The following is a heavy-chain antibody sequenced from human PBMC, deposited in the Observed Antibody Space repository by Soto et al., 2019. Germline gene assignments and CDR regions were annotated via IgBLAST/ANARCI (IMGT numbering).Heavy chain of an antibody. CDR2: IGGSGGNR. D-gene: IGHD4-4*01. V-gene: IGHV3-23*01. J-gene: IGHJ4*02. CDR1: GFTFNAYA. CDR3: ARVASDYINSVDH. Sequence: EVQLLESGGGLVQPGGSLRLSCAASGFTFNAYAMTWVSQAPGKGLEWVSAIGGSGGNRYYAASVKGRFTSSRDNSKHTLDLQMSRLRVEDTAVYYCARVASDYINSVDHWGQGILVTVSS.